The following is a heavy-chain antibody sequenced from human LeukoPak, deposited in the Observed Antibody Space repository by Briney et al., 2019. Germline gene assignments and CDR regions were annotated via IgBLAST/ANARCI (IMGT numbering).Heavy chain of an antibody. CDR2: INQDGCEK. CDR3: ARVRGVVIATCFDY. Sequence: GGSLRLSCAASGFTFSSYAMSWVRQAPGKGLEWVANINQDGCEKYYVDSVKGRFTISRDNAKNSLYLQMNSLRAEDTAVYYCARVRGVVIATCFDYWGQGALVTVSS. CDR1: GFTFSSYA. V-gene: IGHV3-7*01. D-gene: IGHD2-21*01. J-gene: IGHJ4*02.